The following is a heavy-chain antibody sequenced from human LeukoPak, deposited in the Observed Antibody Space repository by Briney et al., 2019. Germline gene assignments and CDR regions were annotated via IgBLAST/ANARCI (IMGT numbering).Heavy chain of an antibody. Sequence: GGSLRLSCAASGFTFTSYSMNWVRQAPGEGLEWVSSISSSSTYIYYADSVKGRFTISRDNAKNSLYLQMSSLRAEDTAVYYCARGNYFFGWGPVYSFDYGGRAPLVPVPS. J-gene: IGHJ4*02. CDR3: ARGNYFFGWGPVYSFDY. CDR2: ISSSSTYI. CDR1: GFTFTSYS. D-gene: IGHD3-10*01. V-gene: IGHV3-21*01.